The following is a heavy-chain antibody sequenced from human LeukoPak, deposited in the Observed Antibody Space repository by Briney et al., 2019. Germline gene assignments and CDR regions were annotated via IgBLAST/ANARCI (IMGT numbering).Heavy chain of an antibody. Sequence: GGSLRLSCTASGXTVSRNYMSWVRQAPGKGQEWVSVIYSGGDTYYADSVKGRFTISRDISENTLYLQMDNLRAEDTAFYYCARSPPASPFDYWGQGTLVTVSS. D-gene: IGHD2-2*01. J-gene: IGHJ4*02. CDR1: GXTVSRNY. CDR3: ARSPPASPFDY. V-gene: IGHV3-53*01. CDR2: IYSGGDT.